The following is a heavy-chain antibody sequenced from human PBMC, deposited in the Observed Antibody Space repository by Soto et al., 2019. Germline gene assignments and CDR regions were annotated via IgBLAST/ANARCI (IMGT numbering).Heavy chain of an antibody. CDR1: GFTFSSYA. D-gene: IGHD3-9*01. V-gene: IGHV3-23*01. Sequence: GGSLRLSCAASGFTFSSYAMSWVRQAPGKGLEWVSAISGSGGSTYYADSVKGRFTISRDNSKNTLYLQMNSLRAEYTAVYYCAKTGYFDWLYNWFDPWGQGTLVTVSS. CDR2: ISGSGGST. CDR3: AKTGYFDWLYNWFDP. J-gene: IGHJ5*02.